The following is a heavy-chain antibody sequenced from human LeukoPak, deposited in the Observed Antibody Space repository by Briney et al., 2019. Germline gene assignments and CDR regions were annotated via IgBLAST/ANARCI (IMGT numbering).Heavy chain of an antibody. CDR3: ARGGYHFGGDS. J-gene: IGHJ4*02. V-gene: IGHV4-39*07. D-gene: IGHD3-3*01. Sequence: SETLSLTCTVSGDSITTTTSLWGWIRQPPGKGLEWIGAMYYAGDTFYSASLRSRVTISLDPSNNQFSLSLTSVTAADTAVYYCARGGYHFGGDSWGQGALVTVSS. CDR2: MYYAGDT. CDR1: GDSITTTTSL.